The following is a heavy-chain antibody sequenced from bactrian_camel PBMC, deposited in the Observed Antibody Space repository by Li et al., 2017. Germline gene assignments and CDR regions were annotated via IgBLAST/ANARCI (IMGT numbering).Heavy chain of an antibody. CDR1: ESHNVDYC. J-gene: IGHJ4*01. D-gene: IGHD1*01. CDR2: IDADGET. CDR3: AADRCYPGWSRSGDDFPY. V-gene: IGHV3S55*01. Sequence: HVQLVESGGGSAQAGGSLRLTCVLTESHNVDYCMGWYRQTAGKEREEMAVIDADGETTYADSVKGRFALSQDNSKHTLYLQMNDLKPEDTAMYYCAADRCYPGWSRSGDDFPYWGRGPRSPSP.